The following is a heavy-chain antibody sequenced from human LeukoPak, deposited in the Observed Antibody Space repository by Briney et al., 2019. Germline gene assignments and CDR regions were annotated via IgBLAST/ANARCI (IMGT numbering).Heavy chain of an antibody. Sequence: GGSLRLSCAASGFTFSSYSMNWVRQAPGKGLEWVSYISSSSSTIYYADSVKGRFTISRDNAKNSLYLQMNSLRAEDTAMYYCARDEAVALLDYWGQGTLVTVSS. V-gene: IGHV3-48*01. CDR3: ARDEAVALLDY. CDR1: GFTFSSYS. J-gene: IGHJ4*02. D-gene: IGHD6-19*01. CDR2: ISSSSSTI.